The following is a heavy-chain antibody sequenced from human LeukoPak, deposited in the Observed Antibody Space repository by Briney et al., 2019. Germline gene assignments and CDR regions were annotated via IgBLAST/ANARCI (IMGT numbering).Heavy chain of an antibody. Sequence: PGGSLRLSCAASGFTFSSYAMSWVRQAPGKGLEWVSAISGSGGSTYYADSVKGRFTISRDDAKNSLYLQMNSLRAEDTAIYYCAKVPRQHDNWFDPWGQGTLVTVSS. D-gene: IGHD3-9*01. CDR1: GFTFSSYA. CDR2: ISGSGGST. CDR3: AKVPRQHDNWFDP. V-gene: IGHV3-23*01. J-gene: IGHJ5*02.